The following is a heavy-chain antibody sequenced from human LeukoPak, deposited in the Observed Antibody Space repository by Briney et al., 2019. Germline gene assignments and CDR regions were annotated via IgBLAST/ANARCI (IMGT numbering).Heavy chain of an antibody. CDR3: ARDGVYGNSRYFDS. J-gene: IGHJ4*02. D-gene: IGHD4-23*01. V-gene: IGHV4-4*07. CDR1: GDSISNYY. Sequence: PSETLSLTCTVSGDSISNYYWSWIRQPAGKGLEWIGRIYTSGITNYNPSLKSRVTMSVDTSKNQFSLKLSSVTAADTAVYYCARDGVYGNSRYFDSWGQGALVTVSS. CDR2: IYTSGIT.